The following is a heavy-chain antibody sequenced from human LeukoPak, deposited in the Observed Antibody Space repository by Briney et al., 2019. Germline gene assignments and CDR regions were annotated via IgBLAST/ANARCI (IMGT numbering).Heavy chain of an antibody. CDR2: VYYSGRT. CDR3: ASDYNNYIVDH. J-gene: IGHJ4*02. CDR1: GGSISTYY. V-gene: IGHV4-59*01. Sequence: PSETLSLTCTVSGGSISTYYWSWIRQPPGKGLEWIGYVYYSGRTRYNPSLESRLAMSIDTSKNQFSLNLTSVTAADTAMYYCASDYNNYIVDHWGQGALVTVSS. D-gene: IGHD3-10*01.